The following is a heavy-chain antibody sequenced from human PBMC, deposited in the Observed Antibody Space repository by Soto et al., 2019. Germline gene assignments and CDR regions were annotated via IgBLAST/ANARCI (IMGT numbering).Heavy chain of an antibody. Sequence: EMQLVESGGGLVKPGGSLRLSCAASGFTFSSYSMNWVRQAPGKGLEWVSSISSSSSYIYYADSVKGRFTISRDNAKNSLYLQMNSLRAEDTAVYYCARAPYYYDSRGYWAYWGQGTLVTVSS. D-gene: IGHD3-22*01. CDR1: GFTFSSYS. CDR3: ARAPYYYDSRGYWAY. J-gene: IGHJ4*02. CDR2: ISSSSSYI. V-gene: IGHV3-21*01.